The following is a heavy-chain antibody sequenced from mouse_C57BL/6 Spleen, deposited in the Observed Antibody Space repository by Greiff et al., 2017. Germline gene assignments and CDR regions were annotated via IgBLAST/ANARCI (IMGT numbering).Heavy chain of an antibody. CDR2: IYPSDSET. CDR3: ARETSYWYFDV. J-gene: IGHJ1*03. D-gene: IGHD2-13*01. CDR1: GYTFTSYW. V-gene: IGHV1-61*01. Sequence: QVQLQQPGAELVRPGSSVKLSCKASGYTFTSYWMDWVKQRPGQGLEWIGNIYPSDSETHYNQKFKDKATLTVDKSSSTAYMQLSSLTSEDSAVYYCARETSYWYFDVWGTGTTVTVSS.